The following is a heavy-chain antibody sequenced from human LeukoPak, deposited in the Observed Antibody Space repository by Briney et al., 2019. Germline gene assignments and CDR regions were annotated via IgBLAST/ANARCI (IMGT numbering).Heavy chain of an antibody. D-gene: IGHD2-2*01. V-gene: IGHV3-21*01. CDR3: ARMEFQLLYYFDC. Sequence: GGSLRLSCAASGFTFSSYSMNWVRQAPGKGLEWVSSISSSSSYIYYAASVKGRFTISRDNAKNSLYLQMNSLRVEDSAVYYCARMEFQLLYYFDCWGQGTLVTVSS. CDR1: GFTFSSYS. CDR2: ISSSSSYI. J-gene: IGHJ4*02.